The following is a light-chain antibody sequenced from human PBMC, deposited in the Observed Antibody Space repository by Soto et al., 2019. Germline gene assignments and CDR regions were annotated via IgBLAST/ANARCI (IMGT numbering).Light chain of an antibody. V-gene: IGKV3-15*01. CDR2: GAS. CDR1: QTVPSR. Sequence: EIVMTQSPATLSVSPLEVVTLSFRASQTVPSRIAWYQQKPGQAPSLLIYGASTRATGVPDRFSGTGSGTEFTLAISSLKSEDYAVYYCQQYKSWPPITFGQGTRLEIK. J-gene: IGKJ5*01. CDR3: QQYKSWPPIT.